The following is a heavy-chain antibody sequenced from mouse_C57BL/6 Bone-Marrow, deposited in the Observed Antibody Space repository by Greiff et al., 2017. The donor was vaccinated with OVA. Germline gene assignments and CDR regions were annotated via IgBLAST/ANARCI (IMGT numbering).Heavy chain of an antibody. CDR1: GYTFTSYW. Sequence: QVQLQQPGAELVKPGASVKLSCKASGYTFTSYWMQWVKQRPGQGLEWIGEIDPSDSYTNYNQKFKGKATLTVDTSSSTAYMQLNSLTSEDSAVYYCASADFAYWGRGTLVTVSA. CDR2: IDPSDSYT. J-gene: IGHJ3*01. V-gene: IGHV1-50*01. CDR3: ASADFAY.